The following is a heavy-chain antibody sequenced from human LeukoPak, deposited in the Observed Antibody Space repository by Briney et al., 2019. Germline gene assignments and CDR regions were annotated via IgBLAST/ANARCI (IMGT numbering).Heavy chain of an antibody. J-gene: IGHJ4*02. D-gene: IGHD1-26*01. CDR3: AGGIYPLLDY. CDR2: FDHEQREA. V-gene: IGHV1-24*01. CDR1: GYSLTDLS. Sequence: APVRVSCMVSGYSLTDLSMHRVRQAPGDGVWWMGGFDHEQREAIYAQKCQGRVSMTEDTSTHTAYMELSSVRSEDTAVYCAAGGIYPLLDYGGQGTLVSVSS.